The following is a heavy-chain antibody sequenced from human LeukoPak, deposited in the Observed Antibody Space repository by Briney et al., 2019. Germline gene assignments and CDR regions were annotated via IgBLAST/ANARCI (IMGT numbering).Heavy chain of an antibody. J-gene: IGHJ5*02. D-gene: IGHD3-3*02. CDR2: INHSGST. CDR3: ARARSIFRWFDP. CDR1: GGSFSGYY. V-gene: IGHV4-34*01. Sequence: SETLSLTCAVYGGSFSGYYWSWIRQPPGKGLEWIGEINHSGSTNYNPSLKSRVTISVDTSKNQFSLKLSSATAADTAVYYCARARSIFRWFDPWGQGTLVTVSS.